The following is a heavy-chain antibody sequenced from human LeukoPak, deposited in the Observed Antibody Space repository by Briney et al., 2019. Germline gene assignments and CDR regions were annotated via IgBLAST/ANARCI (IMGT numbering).Heavy chain of an antibody. CDR2: ISGSGGST. J-gene: IGHJ6*03. D-gene: IGHD6-6*01. CDR3: TSSSSRGIYYYCYYMDV. Sequence: PGGSLRLSCAASGFTFSSYAMSWVRQAPGKGLEWVSAISGSGGSTYYADSVKGRFTISRDNSKNTLYLQMNSLRAEDTAVYYCTSSSSRGIYYYCYYMDVWGQGTTVTVSS. CDR1: GFTFSSYA. V-gene: IGHV3-23*01.